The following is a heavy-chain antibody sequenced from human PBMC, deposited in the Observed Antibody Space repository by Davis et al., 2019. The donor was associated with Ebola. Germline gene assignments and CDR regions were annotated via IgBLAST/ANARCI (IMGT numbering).Heavy chain of an antibody. V-gene: IGHV3-11*01. Sequence: GGSLRLSCAASGFTFSDYYMSWIRQAPGKGLEWVSYISSSGSTIYYADSVKGRFTISRDNAKNSLYLQMSSLTSEDTAVYWCARGLCSRPNCFEDLGNYFGLDLWGQGTTVIVSS. D-gene: IGHD2-2*01. CDR1: GFTFSDYY. J-gene: IGHJ6*02. CDR3: ARGLCSRPNCFEDLGNYFGLDL. CDR2: ISSSGSTI.